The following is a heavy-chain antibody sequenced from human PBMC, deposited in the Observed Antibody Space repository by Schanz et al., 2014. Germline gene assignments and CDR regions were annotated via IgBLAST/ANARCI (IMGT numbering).Heavy chain of an antibody. V-gene: IGHV1-69*02. CDR2: IIPILGIA. D-gene: IGHD2-2*02. CDR1: GGTFSSYT. CDR3: AVTYCSSGSFYTEYFYMDV. J-gene: IGHJ6*03. Sequence: QVQLVQSEAEVKKPGSSVKVSCKASGGTFSSYTISWVRQAPGQGLEWMGRIIPILGIANYAQNFQGRVTIAADKSTSAASMELPSLRSEDLAVYYCAVTYCSSGSFYTEYFYMDVWGKGTPVTVSS.